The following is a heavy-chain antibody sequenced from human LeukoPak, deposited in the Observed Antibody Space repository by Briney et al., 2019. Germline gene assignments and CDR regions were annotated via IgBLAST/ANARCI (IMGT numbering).Heavy chain of an antibody. CDR1: GGSFSGYY. CDR3: ARTTEGYCSGGSCYYYYYYMDV. J-gene: IGHJ6*03. V-gene: IGHV4-34*01. Sequence: KPSETLSLTCAVYGGSFSGYYWSWIRQPPGKGLEWIGEINHSGSTNYNPSLKSRVTISVDTSKNQFSLKLRFVTPADTAVYYCARTTEGYCSGGSCYYYYYYMDVWGKGTTVTVSS. D-gene: IGHD2-15*01. CDR2: INHSGST.